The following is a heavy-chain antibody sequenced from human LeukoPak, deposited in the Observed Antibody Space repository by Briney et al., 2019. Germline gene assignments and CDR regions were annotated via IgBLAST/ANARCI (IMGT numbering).Heavy chain of an antibody. J-gene: IGHJ4*02. D-gene: IGHD6-19*01. CDR3: TTGGWYGEFDY. CDR1: EFSFITYW. Sequence: PGGSLRLSCAASEFSFITYWMSWVRQAPGKGLEWVANIKQDGSEKYYVDSVKGRFTISRDNAKNSLYLQMNSLRAEDTAVYYCTTGGWYGEFDYWGQGTLVTVSS. CDR2: IKQDGSEK. V-gene: IGHV3-7*01.